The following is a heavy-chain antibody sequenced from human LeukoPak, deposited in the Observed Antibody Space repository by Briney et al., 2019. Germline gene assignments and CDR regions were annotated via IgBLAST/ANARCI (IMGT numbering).Heavy chain of an antibody. CDR3: ARDPTHYLRYGYFDY. D-gene: IGHD3-9*01. CDR2: IIPIFGTA. V-gene: IGHV1-69*13. CDR1: GGTFSSYA. J-gene: IGHJ4*02. Sequence: AASVKVSCKASGGTFSSYAISWVRQAPGQGLEWMGGIIPIFGTANYAQKFQGRVTITADESTSTAYMELSSLRSEDTAVYYCARDPTHYLRYGYFDYWGQGTLVTVSS.